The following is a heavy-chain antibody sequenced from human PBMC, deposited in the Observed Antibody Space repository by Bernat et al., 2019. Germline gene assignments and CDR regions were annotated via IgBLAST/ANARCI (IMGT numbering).Heavy chain of an antibody. CDR3: ARTLGTAFGMDV. Sequence: QVLLVDSGGDLVKPGGSLRLSCAASGFTFTDYYMTWIRQAPGKGLVWVSYISSSSTIIYYADSVKGRSTISRDNAKTSLYRQMTSLRAEDSALYYGARTLGTAFGMDVWGQGTTVTVSS. CDR1: GFTFTDYY. V-gene: IGHV3-11*01. J-gene: IGHJ6*02. CDR2: ISSSSTII. D-gene: IGHD2-21*02.